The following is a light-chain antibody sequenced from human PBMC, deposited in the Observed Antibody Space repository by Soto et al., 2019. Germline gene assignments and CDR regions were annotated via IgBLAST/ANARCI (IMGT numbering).Light chain of an antibody. CDR1: QSISSW. CDR3: QQYNAYPWT. V-gene: IGKV1-5*01. J-gene: IGKJ1*01. Sequence: IQMTQSPSTLSASVGDRVTITCRASQSISSWLAWYQQNPGKAPKLLMFDASSLDSGVPSRFSGSGSGTEFTLTISSLQPDDFATYYCQQYNAYPWTFGQVTNVDIK. CDR2: DAS.